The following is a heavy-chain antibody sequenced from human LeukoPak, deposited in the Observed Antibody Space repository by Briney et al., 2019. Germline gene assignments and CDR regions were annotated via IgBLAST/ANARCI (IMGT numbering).Heavy chain of an antibody. CDR1: GFTFSNYW. D-gene: IGHD6-13*01. CDR3: VRGGIASAFDI. Sequence: GGSLRLSCAGSGFTFSNYWMHWVRQVPGKGLVWVSRSDGGGSSTSYADSVKGRFSISRDNARSTLYLQMNSLRAEDTAVYYCVRGGIASAFDIWGQGTMVTVSS. J-gene: IGHJ3*02. V-gene: IGHV3-74*01. CDR2: SDGGGSST.